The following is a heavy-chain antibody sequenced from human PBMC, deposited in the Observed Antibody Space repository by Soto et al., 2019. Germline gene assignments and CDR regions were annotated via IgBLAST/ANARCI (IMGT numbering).Heavy chain of an antibody. Sequence: PSETLSLTCAVYGGSFSGVYWSWIRQPPVNGLEWIGEIHHSGITNYNPSLKSRVTISVDTSKNHFSLKLTSVTAADTAVYYCARARIVVAGTIVDYWGQGTLVTVSS. D-gene: IGHD6-19*01. CDR2: IHHSGIT. J-gene: IGHJ4*02. CDR3: ARARIVVAGTIVDY. V-gene: IGHV4-34*01. CDR1: GGSFSGVY.